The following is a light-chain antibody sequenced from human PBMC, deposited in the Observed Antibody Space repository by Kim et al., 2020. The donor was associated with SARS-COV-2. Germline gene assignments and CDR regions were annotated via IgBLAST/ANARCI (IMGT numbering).Light chain of an antibody. CDR3: QQYGSSPRT. J-gene: IGKJ2*01. CDR1: QSVPSSD. Sequence: EIVLTQSPGTVSLSPGERATLSCRASQSVPSSDLAWYQQRPGQAPRLLIYGASSRATGIPDRFSGSGSGTDFTLTVSRLEPEDFAVYYCQQYGSSPRTFGQGTKLGI. CDR2: GAS. V-gene: IGKV3-20*01.